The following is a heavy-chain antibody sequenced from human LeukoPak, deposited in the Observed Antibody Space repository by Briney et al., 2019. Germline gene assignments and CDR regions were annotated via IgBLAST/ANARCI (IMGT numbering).Heavy chain of an antibody. CDR2: ISAYNGNT. CDR3: ARDSAAAGQTHYYYYYGMDV. Sequence: ASVKASCKASGYTFTSYGISWVRQAPGQGLEWMGWISAYNGNTNYAQKLQGRVTMTTDTSTSTAYMELRSLRSDDTAVYYCARDSAAAGQTHYYYYYGMDVWGKGTTVTVSS. V-gene: IGHV1-18*01. D-gene: IGHD6-13*01. CDR1: GYTFTSYG. J-gene: IGHJ6*04.